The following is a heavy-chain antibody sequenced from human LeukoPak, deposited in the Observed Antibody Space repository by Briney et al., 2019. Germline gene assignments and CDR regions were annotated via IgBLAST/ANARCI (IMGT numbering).Heavy chain of an antibody. CDR1: GGSISSYY. J-gene: IGHJ3*02. Sequence: PSETLSLTCTVSGGSISSYYWSWIRQPPGKGLEWIGYIYYSGSTNYNPSLKSRVTISVDTSKNQFSLKLSSVTAADTAVYYCARPHYYDSSGYYNDAFDIWGQGTMVTVSS. CDR3: ARPHYYDSSGYYNDAFDI. V-gene: IGHV4-59*08. CDR2: IYYSGST. D-gene: IGHD3-22*01.